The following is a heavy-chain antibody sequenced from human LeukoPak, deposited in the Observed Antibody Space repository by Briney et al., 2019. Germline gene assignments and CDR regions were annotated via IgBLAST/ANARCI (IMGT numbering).Heavy chain of an antibody. D-gene: IGHD3-10*01. CDR3: AKLGGSGSYV. V-gene: IGHV3-23*01. J-gene: IGHJ4*02. CDR1: GFTFSTYA. Sequence: PGGSLRLSCAASGFTFSTYAMSWVRQAPGKGLEWVSAISGSGGSTYYADSVKGRFTISKDNSKNTLYLQMNSLRAEDTAVYHCAKLGGSGSYVWGQGTLVTVSS. CDR2: ISGSGGST.